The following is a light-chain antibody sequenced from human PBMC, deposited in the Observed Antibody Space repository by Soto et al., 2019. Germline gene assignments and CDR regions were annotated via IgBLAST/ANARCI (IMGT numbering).Light chain of an antibody. CDR1: SSW. J-gene: IGKJ4*01. CDR3: PQANIYHAPT. V-gene: IGKV1-12*01. CDR2: AAS. Sequence: SSWLAWYQQKPGKAPKLLIYAASSLQSGVPSRFSGSGSGTDFTLTTSSLLPQDFAHSYCPQANIYHAPTFGGGTKVDI.